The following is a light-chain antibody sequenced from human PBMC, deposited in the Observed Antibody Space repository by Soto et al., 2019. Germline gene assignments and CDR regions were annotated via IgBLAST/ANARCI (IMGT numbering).Light chain of an antibody. V-gene: IGKV3-20*01. J-gene: IGKJ3*01. CDR3: QQYGSSIFT. CDR1: QSVPSNY. CDR2: GAS. Sequence: EIVLTQSPDTLSLSPGERATLSCRASQSVPSNYLAWYQQKPGQAPRLLIYGASSWASGVPDRFSGSGSGTDFSLTLTRLEPEDFAVYYCQQYGSSIFTFGPGTKVDIK.